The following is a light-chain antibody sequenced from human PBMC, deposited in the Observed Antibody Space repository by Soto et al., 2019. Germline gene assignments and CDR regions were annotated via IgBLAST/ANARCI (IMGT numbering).Light chain of an antibody. CDR2: DAS. CDR3: QQFRM. Sequence: EIVLTQSPPTLSLSPSQLSGLSRRASQSVSSYLAWYQQKPGQAPRLLIYDASNRATGIPDRFSGSGSGTDFSLTISRVEPEDFAVYYCQQFRMFGLGTKVDIK. V-gene: IGKV3-11*01. J-gene: IGKJ1*01. CDR1: QSVSSY.